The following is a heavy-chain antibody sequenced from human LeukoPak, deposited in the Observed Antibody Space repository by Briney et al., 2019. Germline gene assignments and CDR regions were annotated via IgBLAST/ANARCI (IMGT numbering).Heavy chain of an antibody. CDR1: GASISSHY. Sequence: KPSETLSLTCTVSGASISSHYWSLIRQPPGKGLEYIGYISTSGSTNYTPSLKSRVTISVDTSKNQFSLKLRSVTAADTAIYYCARLIPITRATDYFDYWGQGALVTVSS. D-gene: IGHD1-7*01. CDR2: ISTSGST. CDR3: ARLIPITRATDYFDY. J-gene: IGHJ4*02. V-gene: IGHV4-4*09.